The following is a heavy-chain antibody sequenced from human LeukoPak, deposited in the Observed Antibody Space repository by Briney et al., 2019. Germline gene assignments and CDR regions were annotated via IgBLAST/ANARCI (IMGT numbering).Heavy chain of an antibody. CDR1: GYTFTSYG. V-gene: IGHV1-18*01. CDR3: ARVPCSGGSCYSWFDP. Sequence: GALVKVSCKASGYTFTSYGISWVRQAPGQGLEWMGWISAYNGNTNYAQKLQGRVTMTTDTSTSTAYMELRSLRSDDTAVYYCARVPCSGGSCYSWFDPWGQGTLVTVSS. CDR2: ISAYNGNT. D-gene: IGHD2-15*01. J-gene: IGHJ5*02.